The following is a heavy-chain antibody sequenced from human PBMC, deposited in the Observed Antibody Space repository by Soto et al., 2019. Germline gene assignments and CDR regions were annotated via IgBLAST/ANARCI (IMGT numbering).Heavy chain of an antibody. CDR1: GGSISSGGYY. CDR2: IYYSGST. V-gene: IGHV4-31*03. D-gene: IGHD3-10*01. J-gene: IGHJ4*02. Sequence: PSETLSLTCTVSGGSISSGGYYWSWIRQHPGKGLEWIGYIYYSGSTYYNPSLKSRVTISVDTSKNQFSLKLSSVTAADTAVYYCAREAYYYGSGSNGRLFDYWGQGTLVTSPQ. CDR3: AREAYYYGSGSNGRLFDY.